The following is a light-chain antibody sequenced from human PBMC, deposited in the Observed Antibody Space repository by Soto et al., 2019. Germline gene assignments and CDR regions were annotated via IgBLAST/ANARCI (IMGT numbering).Light chain of an antibody. V-gene: IGKV3-11*01. Sequence: ESVLTQSPCTLSLSPGERATLSCRASQSVGTYLAWYQQKTGQAPRVLIFDASKRATGIPARFSGSGYGTDFNLTISSLETEDLAVYYCHQYNNWPWTFGQGTKVDIK. CDR1: QSVGTY. CDR2: DAS. CDR3: HQYNNWPWT. J-gene: IGKJ1*01.